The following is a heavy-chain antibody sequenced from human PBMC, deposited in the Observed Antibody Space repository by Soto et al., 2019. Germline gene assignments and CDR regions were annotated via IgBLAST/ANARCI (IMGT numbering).Heavy chain of an antibody. V-gene: IGHV4-30-4*01. CDR2: IYYTGAT. J-gene: IGHJ3*02. CDR3: ARDQGNSLDI. CDR1: GGSVSSGDYQ. Sequence: SETLSLTCTVCGGSVSSGDYQWTWIREPPGKGLEWIGHIYYTGATYYNTSLTTRLTISLETSKNQVSLSLNSVTAADTAVYYCARDQGNSLDIWGQVIMVTVSS.